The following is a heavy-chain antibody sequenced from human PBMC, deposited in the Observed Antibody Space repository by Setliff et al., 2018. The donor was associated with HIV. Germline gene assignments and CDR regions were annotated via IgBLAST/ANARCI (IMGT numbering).Heavy chain of an antibody. CDR1: GFTFDDYA. V-gene: IGHV3-9*01. CDR2: ISWNSGSI. CDR3: AKWRVHQSEFDY. J-gene: IGHJ4*02. D-gene: IGHD3-10*01. Sequence: SLRRSCAASGFTFDDYAMHWVRQAPGKGLEWVSGISWNSGSIGYVVSVTGRFTVSRDNAQNTLYLQISSLSAEDTAIYYCAKWRVHQSEFDYWGQGTLVTVSS.